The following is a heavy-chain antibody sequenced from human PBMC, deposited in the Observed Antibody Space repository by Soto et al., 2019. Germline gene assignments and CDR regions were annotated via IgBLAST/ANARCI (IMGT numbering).Heavy chain of an antibody. CDR3: RSQDTQCSSTSCYVGFDY. J-gene: IGHJ4*02. Sequence: SLKVCCKASGVTFSSYAINCARLAPEQGLEWMGGIIPIFGTANYAQKFQGRVTITADESTSTAYMELSSLRSEDTAVYYGRSQDTQCSSTSCYVGFDYWGQGTLVTVSS. CDR1: GVTFSSYA. V-gene: IGHV1-69*01. D-gene: IGHD2-2*01. CDR2: IIPIFGTA.